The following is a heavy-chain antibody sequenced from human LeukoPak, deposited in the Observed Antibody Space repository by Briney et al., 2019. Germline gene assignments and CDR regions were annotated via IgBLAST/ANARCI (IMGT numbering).Heavy chain of an antibody. Sequence: GASVKVSCKASGYTFTGYYMHWVRQAPGQGLEWMGWMNPNSGNTGYAQKFQGRVTITRDTSISTAYMELSSLRSEDTAVYYCARDYGGNSGWFDPWGQGTLVTVSS. CDR3: ARDYGGNSGWFDP. J-gene: IGHJ5*02. D-gene: IGHD4-23*01. CDR1: GYTFTGYY. CDR2: MNPNSGNT. V-gene: IGHV1-8*03.